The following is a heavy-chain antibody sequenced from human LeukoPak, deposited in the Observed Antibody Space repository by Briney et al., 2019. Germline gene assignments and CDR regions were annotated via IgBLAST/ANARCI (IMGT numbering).Heavy chain of an antibody. CDR1: GGSISSYY. Sequence: SETLSLTCTVSGGSISSYYWSWIRQPPGKGLEWIGSIFHSGTTYSNPSLQGRVTLSVDTSKNQFSLNLTSVTAADMAVYYCASPNGVSIDYWGQGILVTVSS. V-gene: IGHV4-59*08. D-gene: IGHD3-10*01. J-gene: IGHJ4*02. CDR3: ASPNGVSIDY. CDR2: IFHSGTT.